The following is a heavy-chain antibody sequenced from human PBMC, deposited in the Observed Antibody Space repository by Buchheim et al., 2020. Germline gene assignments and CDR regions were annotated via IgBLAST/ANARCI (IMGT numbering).Heavy chain of an antibody. D-gene: IGHD6-19*01. J-gene: IGHJ4*02. CDR3: ARFSAPTRDYFDY. CDR2: INQRGTEK. Sequence: EVQLVESGGGLVQPGGSLRLSCAASGFTFSDFWMNWVRQAPGKGLEWVASINQRGTEKYYVDSVKGRFTVSRDNGKNSLYLQMNSLRAEDTAVYYCARFSAPTRDYFDYWGQGTL. CDR1: GFTFSDFW. V-gene: IGHV3-7*01.